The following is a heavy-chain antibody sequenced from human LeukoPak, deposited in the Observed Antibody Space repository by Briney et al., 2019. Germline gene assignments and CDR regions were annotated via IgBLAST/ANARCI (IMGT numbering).Heavy chain of an antibody. CDR2: TSGSGGST. CDR3: ARTLSRGAFDI. J-gene: IGHJ3*02. CDR1: GFTFSSYA. D-gene: IGHD5-12*01. V-gene: IGHV3-23*01. Sequence: QSGGSLRLSCAASGFTFSSYAMNWVGQAPGKGLEGVSTTSGSGGSTYYADSVKGRFTISRDNSKNTLYLRMNSLRAEDTAVYYCARTLSRGAFDIWGQGTMVTVSS.